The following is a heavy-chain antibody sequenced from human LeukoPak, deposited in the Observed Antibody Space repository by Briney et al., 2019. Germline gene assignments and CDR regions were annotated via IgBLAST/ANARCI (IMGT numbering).Heavy chain of an antibody. CDR1: GYTFTGYY. CDR3: ARGKGMTMVQGVIND. V-gene: IGHV1-2*02. D-gene: IGHD3-10*01. Sequence: ASVKVSCKASGYTFTGYYMHWVRQAPGQGLEWMGWINPNSGGTSYAQKFQGRVTMTRDTSISTAYMELSRLISDDTAVYYCARGKGMTMVQGVINDWGQGTLVTVSS. CDR2: INPNSGGT. J-gene: IGHJ4*02.